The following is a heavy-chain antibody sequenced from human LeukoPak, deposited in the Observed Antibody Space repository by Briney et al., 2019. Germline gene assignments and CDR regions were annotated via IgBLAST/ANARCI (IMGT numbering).Heavy chain of an antibody. CDR1: GFTFGNAW. CDR3: ITGSSSCYGCFDY. V-gene: IGHV3-15*01. Sequence: SGGSLRLSXAASGFTFGNAWMSWVRQAPGKGLEWLGRIKSKTDDGTTDYAAPVKGRFTISRDDSKNTLYLQMNSLKTEDTAVYYCITGSSSCYGCFDYWGQGTLVTVSS. CDR2: IKSKTDDGTT. D-gene: IGHD2-2*01. J-gene: IGHJ4*02.